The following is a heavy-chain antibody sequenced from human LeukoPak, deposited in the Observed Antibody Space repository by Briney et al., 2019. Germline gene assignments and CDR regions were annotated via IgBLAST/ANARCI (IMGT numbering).Heavy chain of an antibody. J-gene: IGHJ4*02. Sequence: GGSLRLSCAVSGFMFSNYWMSWVRQAPGKGLEWVANIKQDATEKYYVDSVKGRFTISRDNSKNTLYLHINSLRAEDTAVYYCVKDNPLDYWGQGTLVIVSS. V-gene: IGHV3-7*01. CDR1: GFMFSNYW. CDR2: IKQDATEK. D-gene: IGHD1-14*01. CDR3: VKDNPLDY.